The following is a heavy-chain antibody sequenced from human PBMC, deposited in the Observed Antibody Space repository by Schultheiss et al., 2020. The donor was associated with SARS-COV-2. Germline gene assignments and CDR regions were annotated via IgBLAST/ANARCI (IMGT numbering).Heavy chain of an antibody. CDR1: GGSFSGYY. J-gene: IGHJ2*01. D-gene: IGHD1-26*01. CDR3: ARGSDDETSGRPGPRSFDL. Sequence: SQTLSLTCAVYGGSFSGYYWGWIRQPPGKGLEWIGSIYHSGSTYYNPSLKSRVTISVDTSKNQFSLRLSSVTVADTAIYYCARGSDDETSGRPGPRSFDLWGRGTLVTVSS. V-gene: IGHV4-34*01. CDR2: IYHSGST.